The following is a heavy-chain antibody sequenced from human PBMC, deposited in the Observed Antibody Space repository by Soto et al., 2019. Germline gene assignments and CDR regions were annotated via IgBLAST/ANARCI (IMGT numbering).Heavy chain of an antibody. D-gene: IGHD3-3*01. CDR3: TRGQRFLEWLSYYYGMDV. CDR2: IRSKAYGGTT. V-gene: IGHV3-49*03. J-gene: IGHJ6*02. CDR1: GFTFGDYA. Sequence: GGSLRLSCTASGFTFGDYAMSWFRQAPGKGLEWVGFIRSKAYGGTTEYAASVKGRFTISRDDSKSIAYLQMNSLKTEDTAVYYCTRGQRFLEWLSYYYGMDVWGQGTTVTV.